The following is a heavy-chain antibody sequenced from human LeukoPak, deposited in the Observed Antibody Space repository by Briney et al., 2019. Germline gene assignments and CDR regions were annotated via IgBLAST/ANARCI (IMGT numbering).Heavy chain of an antibody. CDR3: ARARGIVVVVAEDCYFDY. D-gene: IGHD2-15*01. CDR1: GGSFSGYD. J-gene: IGHJ4*02. V-gene: IGHV4-34*01. CDR2: INHSGTT. Sequence: SETLTLTCAVYGGSFSGYDWTWIRQPPGKGLQWIGEINHSGTTNYNPSLKSRVTISVDTSQNQFSLKLSSVTAADTAVYYCARARGIVVVVAEDCYFDYWGQGTLVAVSS.